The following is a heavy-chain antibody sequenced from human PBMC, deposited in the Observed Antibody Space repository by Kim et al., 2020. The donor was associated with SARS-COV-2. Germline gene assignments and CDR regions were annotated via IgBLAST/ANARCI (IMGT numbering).Heavy chain of an antibody. D-gene: IGHD1-26*01. Sequence: ISYADTVKGPITISTDNAKISLYLQMNSLRAEDTALYYCAKEGVRATQFDNWGQGTLVTVSS. CDR3: AKEGVRATQFDN. J-gene: IGHJ4*02. V-gene: IGHV3-9*01. CDR2: I.